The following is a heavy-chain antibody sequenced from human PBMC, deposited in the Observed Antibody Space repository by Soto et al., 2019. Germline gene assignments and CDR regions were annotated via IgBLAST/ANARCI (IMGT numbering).Heavy chain of an antibody. CDR1: GYSFTSHW. Sequence: GESLKISCRGSGYSFTSHWITWVRQMPGKGLEWMGVIWPGDSDTRYSPSFEGQVTISADKSISTAYLQWTSLQASDTAIYFCARHSRYSESHSLAMDVWGQGTTVTVSS. J-gene: IGHJ6*02. V-gene: IGHV5-51*01. CDR2: IWPGDSDT. D-gene: IGHD1-26*01. CDR3: ARHSRYSESHSLAMDV.